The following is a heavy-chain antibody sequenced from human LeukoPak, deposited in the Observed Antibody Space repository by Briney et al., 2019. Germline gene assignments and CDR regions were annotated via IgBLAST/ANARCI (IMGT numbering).Heavy chain of an antibody. V-gene: IGHV4-39*01. D-gene: IGHD3-9*01. J-gene: IGHJ3*01. CDR1: GGSISSSSYY. Sequence: SETLSLTCTVSGGSISSSSYYWGWIRQPPGKGLEWIGSFYYSGSTYYNPSLKSRVTISVDMSKNQFSLNLSSVTAADTAVYYCAKGLRYLSFIDAFDVWGQGTMVTVSS. CDR3: AKGLRYLSFIDAFDV. CDR2: FYYSGST.